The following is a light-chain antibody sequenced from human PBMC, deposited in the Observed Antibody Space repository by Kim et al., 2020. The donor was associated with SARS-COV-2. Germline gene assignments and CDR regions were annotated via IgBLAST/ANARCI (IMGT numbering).Light chain of an antibody. CDR1: QSINTY. J-gene: IGKJ4*01. Sequence: DIQMTQPPSSLAASVGDRVTIACRASQSINTYLNWYQQKPGKAPKLLIYAASTLQSGVPSRFSGSGSGTDFTLTISSLQPEDFATYYCQQSHTAPLLTFGGWTKVDIK. V-gene: IGKV1-39*01. CDR3: QQSHTAPLLT. CDR2: AAS.